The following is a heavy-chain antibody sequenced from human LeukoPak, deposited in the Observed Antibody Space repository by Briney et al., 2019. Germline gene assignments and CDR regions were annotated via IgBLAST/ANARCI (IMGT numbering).Heavy chain of an antibody. V-gene: IGHV3-30*03. CDR1: GLTFNSYG. Sequence: PGRSLRLSCAASGLTFNSYGMHWVRQAPGKGLEWVALISYHGSNKYYTDSVEGRFTISRDNSKNTLYLQMNSLRAEDTAVYYCARAPDSNTSSWGQGTLVTVSS. CDR3: ARAPDSNTSS. J-gene: IGHJ4*02. D-gene: IGHD6-13*01. CDR2: ISYHGSNK.